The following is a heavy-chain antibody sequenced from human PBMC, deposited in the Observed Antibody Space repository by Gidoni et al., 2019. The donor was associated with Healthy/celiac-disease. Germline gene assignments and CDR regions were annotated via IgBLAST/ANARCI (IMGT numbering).Heavy chain of an antibody. D-gene: IGHD3-10*01. J-gene: IGHJ4*02. Sequence: QVQRVESGGGVVQPGRSLRLHCAASGITFSSSGMHWVRQAPGKGLEWVAVIWYDGSNKYYADSVKGRFTISRDNSKNTLYLQMNSLRAEDTAVYYCARGVGLLWFGESPSPDYWGQGTLVTVSS. CDR2: IWYDGSNK. V-gene: IGHV3-33*01. CDR1: GITFSSSG. CDR3: ARGVGLLWFGESPSPDY.